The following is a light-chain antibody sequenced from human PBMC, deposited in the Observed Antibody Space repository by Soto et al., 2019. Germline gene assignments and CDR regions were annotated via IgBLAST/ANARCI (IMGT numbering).Light chain of an antibody. V-gene: IGKV1-39*01. CDR1: QTIANY. CDR3: QQSYSIPYT. J-gene: IGKJ2*01. Sequence: DIQMTQSPSSLSASVGDRVTITCRASQTIANYLNWYQQKPGKAPKLLIYTGSSLQGGVPSRCSGSGTGTDFTLPISSLQPEDFSSYYCQQSYSIPYTFGQGTKLEI. CDR2: TGS.